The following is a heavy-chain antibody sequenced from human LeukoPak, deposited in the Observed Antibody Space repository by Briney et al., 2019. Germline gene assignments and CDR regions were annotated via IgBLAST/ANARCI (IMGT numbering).Heavy chain of an antibody. CDR3: ARDLSSYSRSWYLGY. CDR1: GYTFTGYY. Sequence: ASVKVSCKASGYTFTGYYMHWVRQSPGQGLEWMGWINPNSGGTNYAQKFQGRVTMTRDTSISTAYMELSRLRSDDTAVYLCARDLSSYSRSWYLGYWGQGTLVTVSS. J-gene: IGHJ4*02. CDR2: INPNSGGT. V-gene: IGHV1-2*02. D-gene: IGHD6-13*01.